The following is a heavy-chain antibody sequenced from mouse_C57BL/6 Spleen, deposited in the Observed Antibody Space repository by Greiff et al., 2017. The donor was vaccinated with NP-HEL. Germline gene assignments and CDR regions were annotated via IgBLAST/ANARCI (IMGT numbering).Heavy chain of an antibody. V-gene: IGHV1-18*01. CDR2: INPNNGGT. D-gene: IGHD3-2*02. CDR3: ARDSSGRAPLYAMDY. CDR1: GYTFTDYN. Sequence: EVQLQQSGPELVKPGASVKIPCKASGYTFTDYNMDWVKQSHGKSLEWIGDINPNNGGTIYNQKFKGKATLTVDKSSSTAYMELRSLTSEDTAVYYCARDSSGRAPLYAMDYWGQGTSVTVSS. J-gene: IGHJ4*01.